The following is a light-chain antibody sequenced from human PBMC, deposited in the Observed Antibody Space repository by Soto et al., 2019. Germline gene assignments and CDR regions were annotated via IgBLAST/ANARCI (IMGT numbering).Light chain of an antibody. CDR2: DGS. V-gene: IGLV2-14*01. CDR1: SSDVGDYNY. CDR3: SSYTSSSTLV. Sequence: QSALTQPASVSGSPGQSITISCTGTSSDVGDYNYVSWYQQHPGKAPKLMIYDGSNRPSGVSNRFSGSMSGNTASLTISGLQAEDEADYYCSSYTSSSTLVFGGGTKVTVL. J-gene: IGLJ2*01.